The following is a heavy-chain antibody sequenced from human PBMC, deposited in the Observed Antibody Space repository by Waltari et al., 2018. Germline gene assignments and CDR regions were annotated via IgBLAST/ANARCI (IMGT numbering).Heavy chain of an antibody. J-gene: IGHJ4*02. CDR3: ARETKQLGRGYYFDY. D-gene: IGHD6-6*01. Sequence: QVQLQESGPGLVKPSETLSLTCAVSGYSISSGYYWGWIRQPPGKGLEWIGSIYHSGSTYYNASLKSRVTISVDTSKNQFSLKLSSVTAADTAVYYCARETKQLGRGYYFDYWGQGTLVTVSS. CDR2: IYHSGST. CDR1: GYSISSGYY. V-gene: IGHV4-38-2*02.